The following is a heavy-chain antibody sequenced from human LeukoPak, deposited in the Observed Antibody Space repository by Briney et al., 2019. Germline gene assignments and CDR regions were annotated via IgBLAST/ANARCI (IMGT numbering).Heavy chain of an antibody. CDR3: ARDLGLTISANWFDP. CDR2: VYHTGAT. J-gene: IGHJ5*02. D-gene: IGHD3-9*01. Sequence: PSETLSLTCGVSGYSISSGYFWVRIRQPPGKGLEWIGSVYHTGATYYNPSLRSPVTISVDTSNNQFSLELNSVTAADTAVYYCARDLGLTISANWFDPWGQGTLVTVSS. V-gene: IGHV4-38-2*02. CDR1: GYSISSGYF.